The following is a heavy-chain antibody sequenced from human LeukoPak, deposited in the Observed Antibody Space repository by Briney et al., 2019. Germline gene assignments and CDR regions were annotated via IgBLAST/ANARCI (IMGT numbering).Heavy chain of an antibody. V-gene: IGHV3-21*01. Sequence: GGSLRLSCEASGFTFSTYNMNWVRQAPGKGLEWVSSISSSSSYIYYADSVKGRFTISRDNAKNSLYLQMNSLRAEDTAVYYCARGSFSYFDYWGQGTLVTVSS. CDR1: GFTFSTYN. D-gene: IGHD3-10*01. CDR3: ARGSFSYFDY. J-gene: IGHJ4*02. CDR2: ISSSSSYI.